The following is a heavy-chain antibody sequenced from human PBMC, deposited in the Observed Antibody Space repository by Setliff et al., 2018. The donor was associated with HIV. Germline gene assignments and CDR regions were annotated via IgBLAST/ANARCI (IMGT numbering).Heavy chain of an antibody. D-gene: IGHD6-19*01. V-gene: IGHV3-21*01. CDR1: GFTFNTYT. CDR3: SRLGVAVAGSQTTYSYYYMDV. CDR2: ISSYSDYV. Sequence: PGESLKISCAASGFTFNTYTMNWVRQAPGRGLEWVSSISSYSDYVYYADSLMGRFTITRDNAKNSLYLQMNSLRAEDTAVYFCSRLGVAVAGSQTTYSYYYMDVWGKGTTVTVSS. J-gene: IGHJ6*03.